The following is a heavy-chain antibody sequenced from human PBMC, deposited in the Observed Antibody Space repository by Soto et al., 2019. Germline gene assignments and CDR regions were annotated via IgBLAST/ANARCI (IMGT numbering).Heavy chain of an antibody. CDR2: IVPGLGTT. D-gene: IGHD3-10*01. CDR1: GGTFSIHR. V-gene: IGHV1-69*13. J-gene: IGHJ5*02. Sequence: VKVSCKTAGGTFSIHRINWLRQANGQGLELIGGIVPGLGTTNYAQKFQGRVSIIADAPTRTAYLELRSLRYEDTAMYYCARSYASGSPNWFGPWGEGTQVTVSS. CDR3: ARSYASGSPNWFGP.